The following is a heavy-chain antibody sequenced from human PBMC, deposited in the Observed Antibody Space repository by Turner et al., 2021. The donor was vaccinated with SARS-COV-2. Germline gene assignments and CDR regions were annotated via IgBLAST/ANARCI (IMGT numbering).Heavy chain of an antibody. CDR3: ARVGHYDSSGYYLDY. CDR1: GGTFSSYA. V-gene: IGHV1-69*01. Sequence: QVQLVQSGAEVRKPGSSVKVSCKPYGGTFSSYAIIWVRQAHGQVLEWMGGIIPIFGTANDAQKFQGRVTITADESTSTAYMELSSLRSEDTAVYYCARVGHYDSSGYYLDYWGQGTLVTVSS. CDR2: IIPIFGTA. D-gene: IGHD3-22*01. J-gene: IGHJ4*02.